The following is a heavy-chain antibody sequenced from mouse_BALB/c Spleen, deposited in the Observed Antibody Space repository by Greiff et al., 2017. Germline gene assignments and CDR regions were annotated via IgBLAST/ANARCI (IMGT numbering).Heavy chain of an antibody. CDR2: ISSGSSTI. V-gene: IGHV5-17*02. CDR3: ARANWDY. Sequence: EVKLVESGGGLVQPGGSRKLSCAASGFTFSSFGMHWVRQAPEKGLEWVAYISSGSSTIYYADTVKGRFTISRDNPKNTLFLQMTSLRSEDTAMYYCARANWDYWGQGTTLTVAS. J-gene: IGHJ2*01. D-gene: IGHD4-1*01. CDR1: GFTFSSFG.